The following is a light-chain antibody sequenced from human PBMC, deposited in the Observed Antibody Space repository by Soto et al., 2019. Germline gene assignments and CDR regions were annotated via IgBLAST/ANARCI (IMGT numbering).Light chain of an antibody. CDR1: QSISSW. CDR2: QAS. Sequence: DIEMTQSPSTLSASVGDRVTITCRTSQSISSWLAWYQQKPGKAPKLLIHQASSLASGVPSRFSGGGSGTEFTLTINRLQADDFATYYCQQYNSHSETFGQGTKWIS. V-gene: IGKV1-5*03. CDR3: QQYNSHSET. J-gene: IGKJ1*01.